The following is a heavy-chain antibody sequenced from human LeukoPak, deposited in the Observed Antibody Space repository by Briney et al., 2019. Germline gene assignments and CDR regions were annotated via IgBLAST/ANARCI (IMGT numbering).Heavy chain of an antibody. J-gene: IGHJ4*02. CDR2: IYYSGST. CDR3: ARVRNSYGYGY. Sequence: SETLSLTCTVSGGSISSGDYYWSWIRQPPGKGLEWIGYIYYSGSTYYNPSLKSRVTISVDTSKNQFSLKLSSVTAADTAVYYCARVRNSYGYGYWGQGTPVTVSS. CDR1: GGSISSGDYY. D-gene: IGHD5-18*01. V-gene: IGHV4-30-4*01.